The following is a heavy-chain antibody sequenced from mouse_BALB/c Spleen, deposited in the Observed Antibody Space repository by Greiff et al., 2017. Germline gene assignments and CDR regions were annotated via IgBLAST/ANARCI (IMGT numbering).Heavy chain of an antibody. J-gene: IGHJ2*01. D-gene: IGHD6-5*01. V-gene: IGHV5-17*02. CDR2: ISSGSSTI. Sequence: EVQLVESGGGLVQPGGSRKLSCAASGFTFSSFGMHWVRQAPEKGLEWVAYISSGSSTIYYADTVKGRFTISRDNPKNTLFLQMTSLRSEDTAMYYCASSLFYWGQGTTLTVSS. CDR1: GFTFSSFG. CDR3: ASSLFY.